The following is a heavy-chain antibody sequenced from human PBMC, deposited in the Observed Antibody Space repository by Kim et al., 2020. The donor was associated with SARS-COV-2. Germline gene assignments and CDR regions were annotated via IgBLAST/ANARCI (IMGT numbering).Heavy chain of an antibody. CDR3: GYSGSYTRVFDY. CDR2: ISYDGSNK. D-gene: IGHD1-26*01. V-gene: IGHV3-33*05. J-gene: IGHJ4*02. CDR1: GFTFSSYG. Sequence: GGSLRLSCAASGFTFSSYGMHWVRQAPGKGLEWVAVISYDGSNKYYADSVKGRFTISRDNSKNTLYLQMNSLRAEDTAVYYCGYSGSYTRVFDYWGQGTLVTVSS.